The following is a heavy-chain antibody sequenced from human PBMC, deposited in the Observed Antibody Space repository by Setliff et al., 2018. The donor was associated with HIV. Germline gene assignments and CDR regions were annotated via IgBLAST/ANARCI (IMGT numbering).Heavy chain of an antibody. J-gene: IGHJ4*02. D-gene: IGHD2-21*01. Sequence: PGGSLRLSCAASGLRFNKAWMNWVRQAPGKGLEWVGRIKSENDGGTADYAAPVKGRFTISRDNSQNALYLQMDSLRAEDTAVYHCTTGTRLVDWGQGALVTVSS. CDR1: GLRFNKAW. CDR2: IKSENDGGTA. CDR3: TTGTRLVD. V-gene: IGHV3-15*01.